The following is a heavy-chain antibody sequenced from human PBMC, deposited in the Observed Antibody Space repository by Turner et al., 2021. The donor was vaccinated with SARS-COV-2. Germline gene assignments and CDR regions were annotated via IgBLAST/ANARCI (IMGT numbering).Heavy chain of an antibody. J-gene: IGHJ6*02. D-gene: IGHD3-3*01. CDR1: GFTFSSYS. CDR2: ISSRTIFI. Sequence: EVQLVEFGGGLVKPGGSLRLSCAASGFTFSSYSMNWVRQAPGRGLEWVSSISSRTIFIYYADSVKGRFTISRDNAKNSLYLQMNSLRAEDTAVYYCAREDDFWSGYQYYRMDVWGQGTTVTVSS. CDR3: AREDDFWSGYQYYRMDV. V-gene: IGHV3-21*01.